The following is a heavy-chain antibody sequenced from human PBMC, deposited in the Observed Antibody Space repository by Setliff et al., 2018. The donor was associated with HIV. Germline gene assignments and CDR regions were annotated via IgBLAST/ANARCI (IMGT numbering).Heavy chain of an antibody. Sequence: SETLSHTCTASYATISTADYYWSWIRQPPGKGLEWIGFVSYTGTTHYNPSLKSRLTISIDTSENQFSLKLSSVTAADTAVYYCARLSTTSRDFDSWGQGTLVTVSS. CDR2: VSYTGTT. J-gene: IGHJ4*02. D-gene: IGHD2-2*01. CDR1: YATISTADYY. CDR3: ARLSTTSRDFDS. V-gene: IGHV4-30-4*01.